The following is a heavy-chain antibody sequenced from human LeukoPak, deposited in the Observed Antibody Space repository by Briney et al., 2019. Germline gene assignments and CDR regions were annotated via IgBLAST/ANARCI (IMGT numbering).Heavy chain of an antibody. Sequence: GGSLRLSCAASGFTFSSYSMNWVRQAPGKGLEWVSYISSSSSTIYYADSVKGRFTISRDNAKNSLYLQMNSLRAEDTAVYYCAELGITMIGGVWGKGTTATISS. V-gene: IGHV3-48*04. CDR1: GFTFSSYS. D-gene: IGHD3-10*02. J-gene: IGHJ6*04. CDR3: AELGITMIGGV. CDR2: ISSSSSTI.